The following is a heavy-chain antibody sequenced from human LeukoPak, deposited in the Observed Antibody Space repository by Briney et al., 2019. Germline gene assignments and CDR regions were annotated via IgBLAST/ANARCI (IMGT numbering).Heavy chain of an antibody. CDR1: GASLSNYY. Sequence: SETLSLTCTVSGASLSNYYWSWIRQPPGKGLEWIGYIYYSGSTDYNPSLKSRVTISVDTSKNQFSLKLSSVTGADTAVYYCARQGGAVAGRAVDYWGQGTLVTVSS. J-gene: IGHJ4*02. CDR2: IYYSGST. D-gene: IGHD6-19*01. V-gene: IGHV4-59*08. CDR3: ARQGGAVAGRAVDY.